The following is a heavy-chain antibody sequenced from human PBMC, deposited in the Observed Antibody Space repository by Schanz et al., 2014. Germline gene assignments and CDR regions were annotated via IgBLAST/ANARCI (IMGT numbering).Heavy chain of an antibody. CDR2: IKSDGSST. V-gene: IGHV3-74*01. Sequence: EVPLVESGGGLVQPGGSLRLSCAASGFTFSSYWMHWVRQVPGKGLVWVSRIKSDGSSTSYADSVKGRFTISRDNAKNSLYLQMDSLRAEDTAVYYCARDLPRTFLFDYWGQGTLVTVSS. J-gene: IGHJ4*02. CDR1: GFTFSSYW. CDR3: ARDLPRTFLFDY.